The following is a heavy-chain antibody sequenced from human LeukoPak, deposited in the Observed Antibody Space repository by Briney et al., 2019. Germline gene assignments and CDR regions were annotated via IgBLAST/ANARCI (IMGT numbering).Heavy chain of an antibody. Sequence: GGPLRLSCAASGFTFSSYWMNWVRQAPGKGLGWVANMQQDGSEKYYVDSVKGRFTISRDNAKNSLYLQMNSLRAEDTAVYYCARENWNDFNYWGQGTLVTVSS. CDR2: MQQDGSEK. V-gene: IGHV3-7*04. CDR3: ARENWNDFNY. CDR1: GFTFSSYW. D-gene: IGHD1-1*01. J-gene: IGHJ4*02.